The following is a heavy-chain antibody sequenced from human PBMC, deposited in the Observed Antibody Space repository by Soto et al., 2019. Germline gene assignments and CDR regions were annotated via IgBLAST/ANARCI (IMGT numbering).Heavy chain of an antibody. CDR2: IYWDDDK. V-gene: IGHV2-5*02. J-gene: IGHJ3*02. CDR1: GFSLSTSGVG. D-gene: IGHD2-8*01. CDR3: AHRRVSTAFDI. Sequence: QITLKESGPTLVKPTQTLTLTCTFSGFSLSTSGVGVGWIRQPPGKALEWLALIYWDDDKRYSPSLKSRPTITKDPPKTHVVLTMTNMDPVDTATYYCAHRRVSTAFDIWGQGTMVTVSS.